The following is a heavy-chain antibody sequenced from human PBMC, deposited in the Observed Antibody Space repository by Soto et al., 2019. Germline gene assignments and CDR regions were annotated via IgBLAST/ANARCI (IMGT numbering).Heavy chain of an antibody. Sequence: GGSLRLSCAASGFTFSSYAMSWVRQAPGKGLEWVSAISGSGGSTYYADSVKGRFTISRDNSKNTLYLQMNSLRAEDTAVYYCAKARWGAARRNYYYYYMDVWGKGTTVTVSS. CDR2: ISGSGGST. V-gene: IGHV3-23*01. J-gene: IGHJ6*03. CDR3: AKARWGAARRNYYYYYMDV. CDR1: GFTFSSYA. D-gene: IGHD6-6*01.